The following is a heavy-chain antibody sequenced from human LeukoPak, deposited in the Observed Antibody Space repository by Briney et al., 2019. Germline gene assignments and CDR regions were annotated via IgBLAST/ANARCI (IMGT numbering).Heavy chain of an antibody. CDR3: ARVDYGDYIHLYDY. J-gene: IGHJ4*02. CDR2: ISYDGSDK. Sequence: GGSLRLSCTASGFTFSSFGVHWVRQAPGKGLEWVAVISYDGSDKYYGDSVKGRFTISRDNSKSTLYLQMNSLRAEDTAVYYCARVDYGDYIHLYDYWGQGTLVTVSS. V-gene: IGHV3-30*03. D-gene: IGHD4-17*01. CDR1: GFTFSSFG.